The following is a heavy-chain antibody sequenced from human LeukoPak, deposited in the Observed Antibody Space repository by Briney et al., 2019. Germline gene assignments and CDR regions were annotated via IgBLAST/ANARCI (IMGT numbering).Heavy chain of an antibody. Sequence: SETLSLTCTVSGGSISSSSYYWGWIRQPPGKGLEWIGSIYYSGSTYYNPSLKSRVTISVDTSKNQFSLKLSSVTAADTAVYYCARPSYDILTGYFYYFDYWGQGTVLTVSS. D-gene: IGHD3-9*01. CDR2: IYYSGST. J-gene: IGHJ4*02. V-gene: IGHV4-39*01. CDR1: GGSISSSSYY. CDR3: ARPSYDILTGYFYYFDY.